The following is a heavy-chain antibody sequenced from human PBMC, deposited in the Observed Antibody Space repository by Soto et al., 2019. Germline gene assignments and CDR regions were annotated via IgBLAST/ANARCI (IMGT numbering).Heavy chain of an antibody. V-gene: IGHV4-61*01. CDR1: GGSVSSGSYH. CDR3: ARDAYYYGMDV. CDR2: IYYSGST. Sequence: SETLSLTCTVSGGSVSSGSYHWSWIRQPPGKGLEWIGYIYYSGSTNYNPSLKSRVTISVDTSKNQFSLKLSSVTAADTAVYYCARDAYYYGMDVWGQGTTVTVSS. J-gene: IGHJ6*02.